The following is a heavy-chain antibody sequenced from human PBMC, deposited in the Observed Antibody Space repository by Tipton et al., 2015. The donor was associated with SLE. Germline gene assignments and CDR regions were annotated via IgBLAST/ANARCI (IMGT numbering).Heavy chain of an antibody. J-gene: IGHJ6*02. CDR2: IYYSGST. V-gene: IGHV4-31*03. CDR1: GGSISSGGYY. D-gene: IGHD3-10*01. Sequence: TLSLTCTVSGGSISSGGYYWSWIRQHPGKGLEWIGYIYYSGSTYYNPSLKSRVTISVDTSKNQFSLKLSSVTAADTAVYHCAREREYYYGSGTTNGMDVWGQGTTVTVSS. CDR3: AREREYYYGSGTTNGMDV.